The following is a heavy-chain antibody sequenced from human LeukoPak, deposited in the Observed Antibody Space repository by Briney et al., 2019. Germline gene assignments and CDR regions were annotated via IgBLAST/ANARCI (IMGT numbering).Heavy chain of an antibody. CDR1: GYTFTSYD. CDR2: MNPNSGNT. D-gene: IGHD3-22*01. CDR3: ARPISIYDSSGYYPLDY. Sequence: ASVKVSCKASGYTFTSYDINWVRRAPGQGLEWMGWMNPNSGNTGYAQKFQDRVTMTRNTYIGTAYMELSSLRSEDTAVYYCARPISIYDSSGYYPLDYWGQGTLVTVSS. V-gene: IGHV1-8*01. J-gene: IGHJ4*02.